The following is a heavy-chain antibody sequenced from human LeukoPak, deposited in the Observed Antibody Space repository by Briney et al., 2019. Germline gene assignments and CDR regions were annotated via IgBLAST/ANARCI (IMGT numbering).Heavy chain of an antibody. CDR2: INQDGSEK. V-gene: IGHV3-7*01. CDR1: GYTFSNYW. J-gene: IGHJ6*02. D-gene: IGHD1-7*01. Sequence: GGSLRLSCAASGYTFSNYWMSWVRQAPGKGLEWVAEINQDGSEKYYVDSVRGRFTISRDNAKNSLCLQMNSLRAEDTAVYYCARDMKLELPASSAYFYGMDVWGRGTTVTVSS. CDR3: ARDMKLELPASSAYFYGMDV.